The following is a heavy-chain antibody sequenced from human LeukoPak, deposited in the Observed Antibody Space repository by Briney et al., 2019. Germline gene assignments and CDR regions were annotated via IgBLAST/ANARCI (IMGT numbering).Heavy chain of an antibody. V-gene: IGHV3-33*08. Sequence: GRSLTLSCAPSGFTFSSNAMLGVARPPARRREGGVVIWYDGGNKYYADYVKGRFTIARDNSKNTLDLQMNSLRAEDTAVYYCARDRGSYRNFDWFDPWGQGTLVTVSS. CDR2: IWYDGGNK. CDR1: GFTFSSNA. CDR3: ARDRGSYRNFDWFDP. D-gene: IGHD1-26*01. J-gene: IGHJ5*02.